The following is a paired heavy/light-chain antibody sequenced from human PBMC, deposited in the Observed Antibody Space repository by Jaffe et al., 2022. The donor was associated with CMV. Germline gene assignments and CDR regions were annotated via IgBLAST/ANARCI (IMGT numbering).Light chain of an antibody. V-gene: IGKV1-17*01. CDR3: LQHNSFPRT. J-gene: IGKJ1*01. Sequence: DIQMTQSPSSLSASVGDRVTITCRASQGIRNDLGWYQQRPGKAPQRLIQAASTLHSGASSRFSGRGYGTEFTLTISSLQPEDSGTYYCLQHNSFPRTFGPGTKVEIK. CDR2: AAS. CDR1: QGIRND.
Heavy chain of an antibody. CDR2: INSRGKT. CDR1: TASISTFY. Sequence: QVQLQESGTGLVKPSETLSLTCTVSTASISTFYWSWIRQPPGQRLEWIGFINSRGKTIYNPSVESRVTITVDPSRNQFSLNLKFVTAADTAVYFCARGGDWAPDFWGPGMLVTVSS. V-gene: IGHV4-4*08. D-gene: IGHD3-16*01. J-gene: IGHJ4*02. CDR3: ARGGDWAPDF.